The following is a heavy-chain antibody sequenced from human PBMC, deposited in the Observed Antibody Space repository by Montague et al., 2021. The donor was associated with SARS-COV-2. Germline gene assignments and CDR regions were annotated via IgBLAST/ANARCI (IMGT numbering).Heavy chain of an antibody. Sequence: TLSLTCTVSGSSISSGSYYWSWIRQPAGKGLEWIGRIYTSGSTNYNPSLKSRVTISVDTSKNQFSLKLSSVTAADTAVYYCARDLAPYYGSGSYYNPIDAFDIWGQGTMVTVSS. CDR2: IYTSGST. CDR3: ARDLAPYYGSGSYYNPIDAFDI. J-gene: IGHJ3*02. V-gene: IGHV4-61*02. D-gene: IGHD3-10*01. CDR1: GSSISSGSYY.